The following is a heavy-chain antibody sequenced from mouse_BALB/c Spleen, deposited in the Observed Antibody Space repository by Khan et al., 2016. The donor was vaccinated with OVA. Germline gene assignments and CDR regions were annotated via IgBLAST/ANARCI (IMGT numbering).Heavy chain of an antibody. D-gene: IGHD1-1*01. CDR1: VYTFINYW. CDR3: ARRGLRWDFDY. V-gene: IGHV1-7*01. Sequence: QVQLKESGAELAKPGASVKMSCKASVYTFINYWILWVKQRPGQGLEWIGYINPSTAYTEYNQNFKDKATLTADKSSRTAYMQLSSLTSEDSAVYYCARRGLRWDFDYWGQGTTLTVSS. J-gene: IGHJ2*01. CDR2: INPSTAYT.